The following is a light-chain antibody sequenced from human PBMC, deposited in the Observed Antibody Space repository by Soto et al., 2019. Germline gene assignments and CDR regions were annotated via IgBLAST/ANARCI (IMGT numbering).Light chain of an antibody. V-gene: IGKV1-5*01. CDR2: DAS. CDR3: LQYNNSPST. J-gene: IGKJ5*01. Sequence: DTPMPQSPSTLAASVVDRVTITWRAGQSIIXWLALYQQKPGKAPNLLIDDASSLESGGPSRLSGSGSATEFTLTISSMQPDYFANYYFLQYNNSPSTFGQGTRLEIK. CDR1: QSIIXW.